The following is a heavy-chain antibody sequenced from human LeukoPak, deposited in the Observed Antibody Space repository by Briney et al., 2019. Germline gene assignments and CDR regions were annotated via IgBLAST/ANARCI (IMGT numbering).Heavy chain of an antibody. CDR1: GGTFSSYA. Sequence: ASVKVSCKASGGTFSSYAISWVRQAPGQGLEWMGRIIPIFGTANYAQNFQGRVTMTRDTSTSTVYMQLNSLRSDDTAVYYCATGSGTYSPDYWGQGTLVTVSS. J-gene: IGHJ4*02. CDR3: ATGSGTYSPDY. V-gene: IGHV1-69*05. D-gene: IGHD1-26*01. CDR2: IIPIFGTA.